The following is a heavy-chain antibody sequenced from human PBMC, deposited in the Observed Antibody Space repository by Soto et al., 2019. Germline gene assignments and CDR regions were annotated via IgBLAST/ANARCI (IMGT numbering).Heavy chain of an antibody. CDR3: ARESCTSCYAGVYYYYGMDV. J-gene: IGHJ6*02. CDR2: IYYSGST. V-gene: IGHV4-39*01. D-gene: IGHD2-2*01. CDR1: GDSITSNSYF. Sequence: SETLSLTCTVSGDSITSNSYFWCWIRQPPGKGLEWIGSIYYSGSTYYNPSLKSRVTISVDTSKNQFSLKLSSVTAADTAVYYCARESCTSCYAGVYYYYGMDVWGQGTTVT.